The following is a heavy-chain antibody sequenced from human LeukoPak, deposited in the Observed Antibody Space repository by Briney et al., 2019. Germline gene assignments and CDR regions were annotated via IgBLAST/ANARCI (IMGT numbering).Heavy chain of an antibody. V-gene: IGHV4-4*07. D-gene: IGHD3-22*01. CDR3: ARSKRRKYYYESSGYDY. Sequence: PSETLSLTCTVSGGSISSYYWSWIRQPAGKGLEWIGRIYTSGSTNYNPSLKSRVTMSVDTSKNQFSLKLSSVTAADTAVYYCARSKRRKYYYESSGYDYWGQGTLVTVSS. CDR1: GGSISSYY. CDR2: IYTSGST. J-gene: IGHJ4*02.